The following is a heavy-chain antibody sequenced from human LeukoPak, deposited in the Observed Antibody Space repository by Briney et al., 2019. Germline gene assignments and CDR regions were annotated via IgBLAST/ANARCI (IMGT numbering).Heavy chain of an antibody. CDR1: GFTFGDYA. Sequence: GGSLRLSCTASGFTFGDYAMSWFRQAPGKGLEWVSFIRSKAYGGTTEYAASVKGRFTISRDDSKSIAYLQMNSLRAEDTAVYYCAKVEDYGELEFGYWGQGTLVTVSS. J-gene: IGHJ4*02. CDR2: IRSKAYGGTT. D-gene: IGHD4-17*01. CDR3: AKVEDYGELEFGY. V-gene: IGHV3-49*03.